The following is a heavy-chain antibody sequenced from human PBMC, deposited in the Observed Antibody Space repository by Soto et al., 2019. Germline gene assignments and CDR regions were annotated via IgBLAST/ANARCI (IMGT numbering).Heavy chain of an antibody. CDR3: ARERQLGPSSGRLDF. CDR1: GDSVDSGGSY. V-gene: IGHV4-31*03. CDR2: IYYTGSS. J-gene: IGHJ4*02. Sequence: KPSETLSLTSNVSGDSVDSGGSYWSWIRQRPGKGLEWIGYIYYTGSSYYNPSLKSRLTLSLDTSNNQFSLQLRSVTAADTAVYYCARERQLGPSSGRLDFWGLGTLVTVSS. D-gene: IGHD6-6*01.